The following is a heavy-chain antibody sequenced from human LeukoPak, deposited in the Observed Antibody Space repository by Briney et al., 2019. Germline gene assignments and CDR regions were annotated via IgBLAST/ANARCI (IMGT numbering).Heavy chain of an antibody. CDR1: GFTFSSYS. V-gene: IGHV3-21*01. CDR3: ARNPITGYYYGMDV. CDR2: ISSSSTYI. D-gene: IGHD3-10*01. Sequence: PGRSLRLSCAASGFTFSSYSMNWVRQAPGKGLEWVSSISSSSTYIYYADSVKGRFTISRDNAKNSLYLQMNSLRAEDTAVFYCARNPITGYYYGMDVWGQGTTVTVSS. J-gene: IGHJ6*02.